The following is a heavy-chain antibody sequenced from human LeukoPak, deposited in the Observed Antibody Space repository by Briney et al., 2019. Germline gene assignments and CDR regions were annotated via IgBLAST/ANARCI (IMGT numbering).Heavy chain of an antibody. J-gene: IGHJ4*02. V-gene: IGHV1-46*01. CDR1: GYTFTSYY. CDR2: INPSGGST. Sequence: ASVKVSCKASGYTFTSYYMHWVRQAPGQGLEWMGIINPSGGSTSYAQKFQGRVTMTRDTSTGTVYMELSSLRSEDTAVYYCARDWENYDSSGYYVFWGQGTLVTVSS. D-gene: IGHD3-22*01. CDR3: ARDWENYDSSGYYVF.